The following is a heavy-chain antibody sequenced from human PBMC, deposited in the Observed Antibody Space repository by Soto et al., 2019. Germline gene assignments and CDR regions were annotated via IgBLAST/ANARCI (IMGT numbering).Heavy chain of an antibody. CDR1: GYTFTSYG. D-gene: IGHD3-16*01. CDR3: ARSWVTGKGGIDV. CDR2: INGYTGNT. J-gene: IGHJ6*02. Sequence: QVQRVQSGAEVKKPGASVKVSCKASGYTFTSYGLSWVRQAPGQGLEWMGWINGYTGNTNYAQKFQGRVTMTTDKPTNTAYLDLCTLISDDTAVYYCARSWVTGKGGIDVWGQWTTVSVSS. V-gene: IGHV1-18*01.